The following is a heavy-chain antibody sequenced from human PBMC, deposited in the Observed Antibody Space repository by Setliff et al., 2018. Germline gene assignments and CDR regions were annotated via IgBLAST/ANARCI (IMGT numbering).Heavy chain of an antibody. Sequence: SETLSLTCNVSGVSISSYYWSWIRQPAGEGLEWIGRLHTSGTTDYNPSLKGRVTISADTSTNHFSLKLTSVTAADTAVYYCARDNTIVGATDYWGQGALVTVSS. V-gene: IGHV4-4*07. CDR3: ARDNTIVGATDY. J-gene: IGHJ4*02. D-gene: IGHD1-26*01. CDR1: GVSISSYY. CDR2: LHTSGTT.